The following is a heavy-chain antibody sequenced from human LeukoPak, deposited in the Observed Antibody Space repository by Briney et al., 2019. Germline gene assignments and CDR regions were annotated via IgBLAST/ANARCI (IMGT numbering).Heavy chain of an antibody. Sequence: GGSLRLSCAGSGFTFGDYEMNWVRQAPGKGLEWLSYISSGGTPIYYADSVKGRFSISRDNTKNSLYLQMNSLRAEDTAVYYCSVFRGYCSGYSCLNPWGQGILVTVSS. J-gene: IGHJ5*02. D-gene: IGHD2-15*01. CDR1: GFTFGDYE. CDR2: ISSGGTPI. V-gene: IGHV3-48*03. CDR3: SVFRGYCSGYSCLNP.